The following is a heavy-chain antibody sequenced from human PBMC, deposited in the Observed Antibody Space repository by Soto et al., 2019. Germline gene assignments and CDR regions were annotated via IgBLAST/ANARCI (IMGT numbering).Heavy chain of an antibody. D-gene: IGHD1-26*01. CDR1: GFTFSSYS. CDR2: ISSSSSYI. J-gene: IGHJ5*02. CDR3: ARDHISGSYTRGWFDP. Sequence: PGGSLRLSCAASGFTFSSYSMNWVRQAPGKGLEWVSSISSSSSYIYYADSVKGRFTISRDNAKNSLYLQMNSLRAEDTAVYYCARDHISGSYTRGWFDPWGQGTLVTVSS. V-gene: IGHV3-21*01.